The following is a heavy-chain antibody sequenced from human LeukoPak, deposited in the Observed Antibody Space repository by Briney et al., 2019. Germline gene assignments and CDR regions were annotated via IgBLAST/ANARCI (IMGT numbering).Heavy chain of an antibody. J-gene: IGHJ6*02. CDR1: GFTFSSYA. CDR2: ISGSGGST. Sequence: QAGGSLRLSCAASGFTFSSYAMSWVRQAPGKGLEWVSAISGSGGSTYYADSVKGRFTISRDDSKNTLYLQMSSLRAEDTAVYYCAKDYYDFWSGKYASYGMDVWGQGTTVTVSS. V-gene: IGHV3-23*01. D-gene: IGHD3-3*01. CDR3: AKDYYDFWSGKYASYGMDV.